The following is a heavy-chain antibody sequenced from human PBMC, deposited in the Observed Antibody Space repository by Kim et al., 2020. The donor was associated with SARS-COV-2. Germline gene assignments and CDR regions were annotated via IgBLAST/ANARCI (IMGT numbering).Heavy chain of an antibody. D-gene: IGHD1-7*01. J-gene: IGHJ4*02. CDR1: GFALSTYH. CDR3: VRDLGTSPGGGY. V-gene: IGHV3-48*02. CDR2: ITMSSSVI. Sequence: GGSLRLSCAASGFALSTYHMYWVRQAPGKGLEWISFITMSSSVIKYADSVQGRFAISRDNAKNALYLQMDRLRDEDTAVYFFVRDLGTSPGGGYWGQGTL.